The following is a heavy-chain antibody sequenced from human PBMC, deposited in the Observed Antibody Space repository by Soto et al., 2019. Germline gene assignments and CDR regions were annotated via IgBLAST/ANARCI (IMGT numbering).Heavy chain of an antibody. V-gene: IGHV1-69*13. J-gene: IGHJ4*02. D-gene: IGHD2-15*01. Sequence: SVKVSCKASGGTFSSYAISWVRQAPGQGLEWMGGIIPICGTANYAQKFQGRVTITADESTSTAYMELSSLRSEDTAVYYCPRPASDGGYPFDYWGRGTLVPVAS. CDR2: IIPICGTA. CDR1: GGTFSSYA. CDR3: PRPASDGGYPFDY.